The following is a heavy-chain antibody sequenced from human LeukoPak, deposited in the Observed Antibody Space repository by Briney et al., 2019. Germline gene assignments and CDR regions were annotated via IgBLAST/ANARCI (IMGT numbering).Heavy chain of an antibody. CDR3: ASDLGDSDYDFWSGYYEGWFDP. CDR2: ISSSSSYM. CDR1: GFTFSSYS. Sequence: GGSLRLSCAASGFTFSSYSMNWVRQAPGKGLEWVSSISSSSSYMYYADSVKGRFTISRDNAKNSLYLQMNSLRAEDTAVYYCASDLGDSDYDFWSGYYEGWFDPWGQGTLVTVSS. D-gene: IGHD3-3*01. J-gene: IGHJ5*02. V-gene: IGHV3-21*01.